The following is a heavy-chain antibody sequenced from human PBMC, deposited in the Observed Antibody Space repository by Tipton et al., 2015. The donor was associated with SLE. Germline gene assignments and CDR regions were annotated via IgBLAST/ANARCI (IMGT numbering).Heavy chain of an antibody. Sequence: TLSLTCTVSGGSISSYYWCWIRPPAGKGLEWIGRIYTSGSTNYNPPLQSRVTMSVDTSKNQFSLKLRSVTAADPAVYYCARVTVVVIAPDYWGQGTLVTVSS. V-gene: IGHV4-4*07. D-gene: IGHD2-21*01. CDR3: ARVTVVVIAPDY. J-gene: IGHJ4*02. CDR2: IYTSGST. CDR1: GGSISSYY.